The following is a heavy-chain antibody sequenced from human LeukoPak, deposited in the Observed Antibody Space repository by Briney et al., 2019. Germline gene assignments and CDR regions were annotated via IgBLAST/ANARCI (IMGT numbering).Heavy chain of an antibody. Sequence: GRSLRLSCAASGFTFSSYAMHWVRQAPGKGLEWVAVISYDGSNKYYADSVKGRFTISRDNAKNSLYLQMNSLRAEDTAVCYCAKANYGDYKAGYYYYGMDVWGQGTTVTVSS. D-gene: IGHD4-17*01. V-gene: IGHV3-30-3*01. CDR2: ISYDGSNK. J-gene: IGHJ6*02. CDR1: GFTFSSYA. CDR3: AKANYGDYKAGYYYYGMDV.